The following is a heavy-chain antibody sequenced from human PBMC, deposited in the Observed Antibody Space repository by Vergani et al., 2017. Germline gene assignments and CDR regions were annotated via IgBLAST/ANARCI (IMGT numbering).Heavy chain of an antibody. Sequence: QVQLQESGPGLVKPSETLSLTCAVSDYSISSGYYWGWIRQPPGKGLEWIGSIYHSGSTYYNPSLKSPVTISVDTSKNQFSLKLTSVTAADTAVYYCARHGRNWACDYWGQGTLVTVSS. D-gene: IGHD7-27*01. V-gene: IGHV4-38-2*01. J-gene: IGHJ4*02. CDR1: DYSISSGYY. CDR2: IYHSGST. CDR3: ARHGRNWACDY.